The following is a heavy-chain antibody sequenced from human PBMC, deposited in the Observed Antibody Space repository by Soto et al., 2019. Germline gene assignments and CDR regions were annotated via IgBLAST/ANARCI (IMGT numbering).Heavy chain of an antibody. D-gene: IGHD3-3*01. CDR2: IDYRWST. J-gene: IGHJ6*02. CDR3: ARDRRPLVLRSTTYYYYGMDV. Sequence: QVQLQESGPGLVKPSQTLSLTCTVSGGSISSGGYYWSWIRQHPGKGLEWIGYIDYRWSTYYNPSLKRRVIISVYTSKNQFSLKLSSVTAADTAVYYCARDRRPLVLRSTTYYYYGMDVWGQGTTVTVSS. CDR1: GGSISSGGYY. V-gene: IGHV4-31*03.